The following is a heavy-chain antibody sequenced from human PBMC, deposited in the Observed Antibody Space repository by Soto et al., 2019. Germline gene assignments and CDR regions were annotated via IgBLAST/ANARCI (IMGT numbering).Heavy chain of an antibody. J-gene: IGHJ4*02. V-gene: IGHV3-23*01. D-gene: IGHD4-17*01. CDR1: GFTFNNYA. CDR3: AKDHGDYLGNYFDY. Sequence: EVQLLESGGGLVQPGGSLRLSCAASGFTFNNYAMSWVRQSPGKGLEWVSTIKAGGTTTHNADSVAGRFTISRDNSKKTLYLQMNSLRAEDTAVYYCAKDHGDYLGNYFDYWGQGTLVTVSS. CDR2: IKAGGTTT.